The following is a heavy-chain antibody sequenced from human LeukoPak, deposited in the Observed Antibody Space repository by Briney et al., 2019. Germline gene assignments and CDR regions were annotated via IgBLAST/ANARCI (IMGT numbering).Heavy chain of an antibody. CDR3: AAISYSGTWPVGY. V-gene: IGHV3-23*01. J-gene: IGHJ4*02. CDR1: GFTFSSYA. D-gene: IGHD6-6*01. Sequence: GGSLRLSCAASGFTFSSYAMSWVRQAPGKGLEWVSGISGGGDTTYTADPVKGRFTISRDNSKNTLDLQMNSLTAEDTAVYYCAAISYSGTWPVGYWGQGTLVTVFS. CDR2: ISGGGDTT.